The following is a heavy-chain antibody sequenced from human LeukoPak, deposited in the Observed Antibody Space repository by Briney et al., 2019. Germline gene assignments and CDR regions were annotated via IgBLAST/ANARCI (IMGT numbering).Heavy chain of an antibody. CDR3: TSSPPTGTTWYFDL. D-gene: IGHD1-7*01. V-gene: IGHV3-30*03. CDR1: GFTFSSYG. CDR2: ISYDGSQK. Sequence: PGGSLRLSCAASGFTFSSYGMHWVRQAPGKGLEWVAVISYDGSQKYYADSVKGRFTISRDNSKNSLYLQMNSLRAEDTAVYYCTSSPPTGTTWYFDLWGRGTLVTVSS. J-gene: IGHJ2*01.